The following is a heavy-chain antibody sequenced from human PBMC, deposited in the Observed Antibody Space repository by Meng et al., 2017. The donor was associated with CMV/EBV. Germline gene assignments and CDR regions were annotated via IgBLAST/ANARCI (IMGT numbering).Heavy chain of an antibody. J-gene: IGHJ5*02. Sequence: GGPLRLSCAASGFTFSSYGMHWVRQPPGKGLEWVAFIRYDGSSKYYADSVKGRFTISRDNSKNTLYLQMNSLRGEDTAVYYCARDLSLPGIAAAGFDPWGQGTLVTVSS. V-gene: IGHV3-30*02. D-gene: IGHD6-13*01. CDR3: ARDLSLPGIAAAGFDP. CDR1: GFTFSSYG. CDR2: IRYDGSSK.